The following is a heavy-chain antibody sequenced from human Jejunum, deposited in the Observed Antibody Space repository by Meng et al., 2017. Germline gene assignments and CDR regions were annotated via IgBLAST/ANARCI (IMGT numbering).Heavy chain of an antibody. V-gene: IGHV4-31*02. D-gene: IGHD1-26*01. CDR3: ARVALESREEVGVSRGHFDY. J-gene: IGHJ4*02. CDR2: IYYTGGT. Sequence: GPELRKNSQTLALTWTFSVGYISIVGYYVNGGRQHPGKGMEWIGYIYYTGGTYYNPALRSRSIISVDTSEIQFYVELSSVTSADTAVYFCARVALESREEVGVSRGHFDYWGQGSLVTVSS. CDR1: VGYISIVGYY.